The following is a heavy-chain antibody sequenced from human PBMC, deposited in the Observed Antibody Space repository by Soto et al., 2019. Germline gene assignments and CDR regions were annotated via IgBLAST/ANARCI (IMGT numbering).Heavy chain of an antibody. Sequence: QLQLQESGSGLVKPSQTLSLTCAVSGGSISSGGYSWSWIRQPPGKGLEWIGYIYHSGSTYYNPSLKSRVTIPVDRSKTQFSLKLSAVTAADTAVYYCAGVRGPYCGGDCNPPPASWFDPWGQGTLVTVSS. J-gene: IGHJ5*02. D-gene: IGHD2-21*02. CDR2: IYHSGST. CDR3: AGVRGPYCGGDCNPPPASWFDP. CDR1: GGSISSGGYS. V-gene: IGHV4-30-2*01.